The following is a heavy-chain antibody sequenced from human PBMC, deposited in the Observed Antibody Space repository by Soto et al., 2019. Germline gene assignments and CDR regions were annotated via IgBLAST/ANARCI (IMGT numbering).Heavy chain of an antibody. CDR3: ARDLRRYCSNGVCDGMDV. V-gene: IGHV1-18*01. J-gene: IGHJ6*02. Sequence: AAVKVSCKAPGYNFANYGITWVRQAPGQGLEWMGWISAYNGNINYAQRVRGRVTMTTDTSATTAYMELRSLRSDDTAVYYCARDLRRYCSNGVCDGMDVWGQGTTVTVYS. CDR2: ISAYNGNI. CDR1: GYNFANYG. D-gene: IGHD2-8*01.